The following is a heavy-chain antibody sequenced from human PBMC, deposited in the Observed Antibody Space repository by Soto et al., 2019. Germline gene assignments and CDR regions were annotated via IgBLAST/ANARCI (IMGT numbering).Heavy chain of an antibody. CDR1: GLPFSNYG. V-gene: IGHV3-7*03. CDR2: IKQDGSEK. Sequence: GSLSLSCAASGLPFSNYGMSWVRQAPGKGLEWVANIKQDGSEKYYVDSVKGRFTISRDNAKNSLYLQMNSLRDEDTAVYYCARDFKYWGQGTLVTVSS. J-gene: IGHJ4*02. CDR3: ARDFKY.